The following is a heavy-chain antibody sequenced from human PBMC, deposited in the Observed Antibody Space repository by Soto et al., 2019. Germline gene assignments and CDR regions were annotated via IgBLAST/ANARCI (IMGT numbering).Heavy chain of an antibody. D-gene: IGHD6-13*01. CDR3: ARRGPGTYFDY. CDR2: NSGRGDST. J-gene: IGHJ4*02. CDR1: GFTFSSYA. Sequence: GGSLSLSCAASGFTFSSYAMNWVRQAPRKGLEWVSVNSGRGDSTYYADSVKGRFTISRNNAKNTLYLQMNSLRTEVTAVYYCARRGPGTYFDYWGQGTLVTVSS. V-gene: IGHV3-23*01.